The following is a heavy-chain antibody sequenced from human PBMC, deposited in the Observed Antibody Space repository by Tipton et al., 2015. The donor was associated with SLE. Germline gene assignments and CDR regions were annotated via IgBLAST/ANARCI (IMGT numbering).Heavy chain of an antibody. J-gene: IGHJ4*02. CDR1: GFTFSSYA. Sequence: SLRLSCAASGFTFSSYAMHWVRQAPGKGLEWVAVISYDGSNKYYADSVKGRFTISRDNSKNTLYLQMNSLRAEDTAVYYCARGHGYSSGWSLFDYWGQGTLVTVSS. D-gene: IGHD6-19*01. CDR2: ISYDGSNK. CDR3: ARGHGYSSGWSLFDY. V-gene: IGHV3-30*04.